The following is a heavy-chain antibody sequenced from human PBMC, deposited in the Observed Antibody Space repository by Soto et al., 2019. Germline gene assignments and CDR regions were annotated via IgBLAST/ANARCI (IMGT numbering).Heavy chain of an antibody. CDR3: ARDLRQYYYDSSGYSPPGY. J-gene: IGHJ4*02. Sequence: QVQLVQSGAEVKKPGASVKVSCKASGYTFTSYGISWVRQAPEQGLEWMGWISAYNGNTNYAQKLQGRVTMTTDTSTSTAYMELRSLSSDDTAVYYCARDLRQYYYDSSGYSPPGYWGQGTLVTVSS. V-gene: IGHV1-18*04. D-gene: IGHD3-22*01. CDR2: ISAYNGNT. CDR1: GYTFTSYG.